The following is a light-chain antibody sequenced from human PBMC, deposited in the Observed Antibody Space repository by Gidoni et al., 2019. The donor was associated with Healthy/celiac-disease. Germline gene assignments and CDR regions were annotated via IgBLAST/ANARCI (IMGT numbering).Light chain of an antibody. CDR3: QQRSNWPPST. CDR2: DAS. CDR1: QSVSSY. Sequence: EIVLTQSPATLSLSPGERATLSCRASQSVSSYLSWYQHKPGQAPRLLISDASNRAPGIPARFSGSVSGTDFTLTISSLEPEDFAVYYCQQRSNWPPSTFGQGTKLEIK. V-gene: IGKV3-11*01. J-gene: IGKJ2*02.